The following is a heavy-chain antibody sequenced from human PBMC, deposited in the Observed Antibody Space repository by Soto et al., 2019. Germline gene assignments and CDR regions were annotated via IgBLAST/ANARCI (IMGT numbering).Heavy chain of an antibody. CDR1: GGSISGYY. CDR2: IYYSGTT. Sequence: SETLSLTCSVSGGSISGYYWSWIRQPPGKGLEWIGYIYYSGTTNYNPSLNSRVTISVDSSKNQFSLRLRSVTAADTAVYYCVICGDRSGSGSYYGYYFDYWGQGTLVTVSS. D-gene: IGHD3-10*01. CDR3: VICGDRSGSGSYYGYYFDY. V-gene: IGHV4-59*01. J-gene: IGHJ4*02.